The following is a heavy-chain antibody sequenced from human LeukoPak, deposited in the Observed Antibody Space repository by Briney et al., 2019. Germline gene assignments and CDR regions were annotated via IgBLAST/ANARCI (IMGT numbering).Heavy chain of an antibody. CDR2: ISVYNGDT. V-gene: IGHV1-18*01. CDR3: ARGGSRVTTINILDY. Sequence: ASVKVSCKASGYTFTSYGISWVRQAPGQGLEWMGWISVYNGDTNYAQKFKGRVTMTTDTSTNTAYMELRSLGSDDTAVYYCARGGSRVTTINILDYWGQGTLVTVSS. D-gene: IGHD5-24*01. CDR1: GYTFTSYG. J-gene: IGHJ4*02.